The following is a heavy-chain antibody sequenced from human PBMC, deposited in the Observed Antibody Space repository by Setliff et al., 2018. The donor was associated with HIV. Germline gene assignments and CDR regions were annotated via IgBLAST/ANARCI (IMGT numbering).Heavy chain of an antibody. CDR1: GFTFSSYV. J-gene: IGHJ4*02. CDR2: MSTDGGIK. V-gene: IGHV3-33*03. CDR3: ATQTGFYNSHWYDY. D-gene: IGHD6-13*01. Sequence: HPGGSLRLSCAATGFTFSSYVLHWVRQAPGKGLEWVAVMSTDGGIKIYADSVQGRFTISRDNAKNSLYLQMNTLRAEDTGVYYCATQTGFYNSHWYDYWGQGTMVTVSS.